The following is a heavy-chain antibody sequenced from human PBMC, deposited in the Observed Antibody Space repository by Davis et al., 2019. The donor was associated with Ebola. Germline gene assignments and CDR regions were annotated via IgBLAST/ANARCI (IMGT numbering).Heavy chain of an antibody. D-gene: IGHD6-19*01. CDR1: GFTVSNSY. Sequence: GESLKISCAASGFTVSNSYMSWVRQAPGKGLEWVSIIHGGGKTYYSNSAKGRFTISRDNSKNTLYLQMNSLRVEDTAVYYCAKGLGASDWYAFDYWGQRALVTVSS. CDR3: AKGLGASDWYAFDY. CDR2: IHGGGKT. V-gene: IGHV3-66*01. J-gene: IGHJ4*02.